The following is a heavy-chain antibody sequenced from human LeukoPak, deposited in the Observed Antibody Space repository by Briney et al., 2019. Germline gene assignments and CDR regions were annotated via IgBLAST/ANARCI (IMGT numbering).Heavy chain of an antibody. CDR2: ITRSSNYL. D-gene: IGHD3-3*01. V-gene: IGHV3-21*01. Sequence: GGSLRLSCAASGFTFSSYSMIWVRRAPGKGLEWVASITRSSNYLYYADSLKGRFTISRDNAKNSLYLQMNSLRAEDTAVYYCARSSAHDFWSGHDAFDIWGQGTMVTVSS. CDR1: GFTFSSYS. J-gene: IGHJ3*02. CDR3: ARSSAHDFWSGHDAFDI.